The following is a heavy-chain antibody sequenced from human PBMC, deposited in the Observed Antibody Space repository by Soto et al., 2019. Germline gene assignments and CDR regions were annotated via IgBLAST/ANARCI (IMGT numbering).Heavy chain of an antibody. CDR1: GFTFSSYA. J-gene: IGHJ6*03. CDR3: AKRATVTTYYYYYMDV. D-gene: IGHD4-17*01. V-gene: IGHV3-23*01. CDR2: ISGSGGST. Sequence: GGSLRLSCAASGFTFSSYAMSWVRQAPGKGLEWVSAISGSGGSTYYADSVKGRFTISRDNSKNTLYLQMNSLRAEDTAVYYWAKRATVTTYYYYYMDVWGKGTTVTVSS.